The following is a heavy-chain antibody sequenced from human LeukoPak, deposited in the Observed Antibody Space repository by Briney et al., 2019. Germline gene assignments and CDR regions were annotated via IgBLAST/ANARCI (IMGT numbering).Heavy chain of an antibody. Sequence: GGSLRLSCAASGFTFSSYGMHWVRQAPGKGLEWVAFIRYDGSNKYYADSVKGRFTISRDNSKNTLYLQMNSLRAEDTAVYYCANDLLHYYDSSGIFDYWGQGTLVTVSS. CDR2: IRYDGSNK. J-gene: IGHJ4*02. D-gene: IGHD3-22*01. V-gene: IGHV3-30*02. CDR3: ANDLLHYYDSSGIFDY. CDR1: GFTFSSYG.